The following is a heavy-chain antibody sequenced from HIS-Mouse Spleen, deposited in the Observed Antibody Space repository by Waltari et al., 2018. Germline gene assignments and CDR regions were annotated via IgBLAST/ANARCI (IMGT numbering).Heavy chain of an antibody. D-gene: IGHD3-3*01. V-gene: IGHV4-31*03. CDR1: GGSISSGGYY. Sequence: QVQLQESGPGLVKPSQTLSLTCTVSGGSISSGGYYWSWIRQHPGKGLEWIGDIYYSGSTYSNPALRSRVTISVDTSKNQFSLKLSSVTAADTAVYYCARSPYYDFWSGDSDNWFDPWGQGTLVTVSS. CDR2: IYYSGST. J-gene: IGHJ5*02. CDR3: ARSPYYDFWSGDSDNWFDP.